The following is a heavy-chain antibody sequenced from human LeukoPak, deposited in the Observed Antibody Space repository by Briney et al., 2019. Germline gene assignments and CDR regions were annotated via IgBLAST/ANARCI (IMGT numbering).Heavy chain of an antibody. D-gene: IGHD3-22*01. CDR3: AKEKGVYYYDSNGHFDY. CDR1: GFTFDDYG. CDR2: INWNGGST. J-gene: IGHJ4*02. V-gene: IGHV3-20*04. Sequence: AGGSLRLSCAASGFTFDDYGMSWVRQAPGKGLEWVSGINWNGGSTGYADSLKGRFTISRDNAKNSLYLQMNSLRSEDTAVYYCAKEKGVYYYDSNGHFDYWGQGTLVTVSS.